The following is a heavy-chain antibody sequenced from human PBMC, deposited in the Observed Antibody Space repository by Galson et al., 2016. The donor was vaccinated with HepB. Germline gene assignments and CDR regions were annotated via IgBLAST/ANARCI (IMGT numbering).Heavy chain of an antibody. CDR3: ARSYGTCSGGSCHPVDYYGLDV. CDR2: INPSSDGT. CDR1: GYTFTNYY. D-gene: IGHD2-15*01. V-gene: IGHV1-46*03. J-gene: IGHJ6*02. Sequence: SVKVSCKASGYTFTNYYMHWVRQAPGQGLEWMGIINPSSDGTTYAQRFQGRVTMTRDTSSSTVYMDLSSLRSGDTAVYYCARSYGTCSGGSCHPVDYYGLDVWGHGTTVTVSS.